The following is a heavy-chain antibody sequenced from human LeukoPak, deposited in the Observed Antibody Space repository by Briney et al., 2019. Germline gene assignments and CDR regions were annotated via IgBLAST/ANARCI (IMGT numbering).Heavy chain of an antibody. V-gene: IGHV4-39*01. Sequence: SETLSLTCTVSGGSISSSSYYWGWIRQPPGKGLEWIGSIYYSGTTYYNPSLKSRVTISADTSKNQFSLRLDSVSAADTAVYYCASPRGFSYGYFDHWGQGSLVTVSS. CDR3: ASPRGFSYGYFDH. CDR1: GGSISSSSYY. J-gene: IGHJ4*02. CDR2: IYYSGTT. D-gene: IGHD5-18*01.